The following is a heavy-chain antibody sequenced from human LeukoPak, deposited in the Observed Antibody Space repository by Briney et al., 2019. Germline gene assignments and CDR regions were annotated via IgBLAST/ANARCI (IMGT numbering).Heavy chain of an antibody. D-gene: IGHD6-13*01. Sequence: GESLKVSCKASGYTFTSYAMHWVRQAPGQRLERMGWINAGNGNTKYSQKFQGRVTITRDTSASTAYMELSSLRSEDTAVYYCAREWAAAGTLDYWGQGTLVTVSS. CDR1: GYTFTSYA. CDR2: INAGNGNT. J-gene: IGHJ4*02. CDR3: AREWAAAGTLDY. V-gene: IGHV1-3*01.